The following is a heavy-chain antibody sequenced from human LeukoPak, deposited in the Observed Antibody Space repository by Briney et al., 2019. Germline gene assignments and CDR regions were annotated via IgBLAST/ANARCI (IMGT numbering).Heavy chain of an antibody. J-gene: IGHJ4*02. CDR3: ARSSSWYFDY. CDR1: GYRITSYW. CDR2: IYPDDSNT. V-gene: IGHV5-51*01. Sequence: AESLKTSCNGSGYRITSYWIAWVRQMPGKGQEWMGIIYPDDSNTIYNPSFQGQVTISANKSISTAYLQWSSLKASDTAMYYCARSSSWYFDYWGQGTLVTVSS. D-gene: IGHD6-13*01.